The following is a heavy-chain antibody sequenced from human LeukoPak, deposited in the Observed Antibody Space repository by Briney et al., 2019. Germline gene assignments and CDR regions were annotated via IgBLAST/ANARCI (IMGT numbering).Heavy chain of an antibody. Sequence: SETLSLTCTVSGGSISSYYWSWIRQPAGKGLEWIGRIYTSGSTNYNPSLKSRVTMSVDTSKNQFSLKLSSVTAADTAVYYCARVRGYCSSTSCPNWFDPWGQGTLVTVSS. J-gene: IGHJ5*02. D-gene: IGHD2-2*01. V-gene: IGHV4-4*07. CDR3: ARVRGYCSSTSCPNWFDP. CDR1: GGSISSYY. CDR2: IYTSGST.